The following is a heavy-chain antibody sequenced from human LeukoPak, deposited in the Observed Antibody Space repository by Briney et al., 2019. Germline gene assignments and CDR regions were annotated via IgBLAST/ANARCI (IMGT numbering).Heavy chain of an antibody. V-gene: IGHV3-20*01. D-gene: IGHD2-15*01. J-gene: IGHJ2*01. Sequence: GGSLRLSCAASGFTFDAYGMSWVRQAPGEGLEWVSGINWNGGSTCYADSEKSRFTISRDNAKNSLYLQMNSLRAEDTALYHCARDEVGVTRPWYFDLWGRGTLVTVSS. CDR2: INWNGGST. CDR1: GFTFDAYG. CDR3: ARDEVGVTRPWYFDL.